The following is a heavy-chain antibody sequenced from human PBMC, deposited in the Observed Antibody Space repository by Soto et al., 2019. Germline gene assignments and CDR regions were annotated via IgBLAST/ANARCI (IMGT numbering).Heavy chain of an antibody. Sequence: GGSLRLSCVASGFSITSFAMSWVRQAPGKGLEWASAISASGGSTYADSVKGRFTITRDNSKNTLYLQMNSLRVEDTAVYYCAKVLSSGSYSGALEYWGQGALVTVSS. D-gene: IGHD1-26*01. J-gene: IGHJ4*02. V-gene: IGHV3-23*01. CDR2: ISASGGST. CDR3: AKVLSSGSYSGALEY. CDR1: GFSITSFA.